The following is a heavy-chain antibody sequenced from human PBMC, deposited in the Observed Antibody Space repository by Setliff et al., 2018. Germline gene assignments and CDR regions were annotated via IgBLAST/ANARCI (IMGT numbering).Heavy chain of an antibody. CDR3: ATLTGDRGVDY. CDR2: IYYRGST. J-gene: IGHJ4*02. D-gene: IGHD7-27*01. V-gene: IGHV4-38-2*01. Sequence: SETLSLTCAVSGYSISSGYNRGWIRQPPGKGLEWIASIYYRGSTSYNSSLKSRVSISVDTSKNQFSLNLNSVTAADTAVYYCATLTGDRGVDYWGQGRLVTVSS. CDR1: GYSISSGYN.